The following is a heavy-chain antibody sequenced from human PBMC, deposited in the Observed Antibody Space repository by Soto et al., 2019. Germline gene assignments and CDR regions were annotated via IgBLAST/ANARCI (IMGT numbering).Heavy chain of an antibody. CDR3: TKGSSWYPYFDY. D-gene: IGHD6-13*01. V-gene: IGHV3-23*01. J-gene: IGHJ4*02. CDR1: GCTIGDHA. CDR2: ISGSGGST. Sequence: HCSAAAGCTIGDHAVICVSKAPGKGLEWVSVISGSGGSTYYADSVKGRFTISRDNSKNTLYLQMNSLRADDTAVYYYTKGSSWYPYFDYWGQGTLVTVSS.